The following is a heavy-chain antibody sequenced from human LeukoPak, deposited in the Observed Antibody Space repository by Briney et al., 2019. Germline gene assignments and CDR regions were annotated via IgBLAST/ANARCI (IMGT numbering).Heavy chain of an antibody. Sequence: GGSLRLSCAASGFTFSNYWMSWVRQAPGKGLEWVANIKQDGSEKYYVDSVKGRFTISRDNAKNSLYLQINSLRAEDTAEYYCARGKYQLEEPFDYWGQGTLVTVSS. CDR1: GFTFSNYW. V-gene: IGHV3-7*01. J-gene: IGHJ4*02. CDR2: IKQDGSEK. D-gene: IGHD2-2*01. CDR3: ARGKYQLEEPFDY.